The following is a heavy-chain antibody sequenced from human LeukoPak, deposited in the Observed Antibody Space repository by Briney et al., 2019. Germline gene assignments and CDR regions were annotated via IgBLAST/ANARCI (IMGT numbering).Heavy chain of an antibody. CDR3: AKRGVNSVFDI. J-gene: IGHJ3*02. Sequence: GVSLRLSCAAAGFTCCSYAWRWVRPAPGKGRELSLVLSASGSSTYSEASVKRRFTISKDNSNNTLYLQMTSLRADDTAVYYCAKRGVNSVFDIWGQGTMVTVSS. V-gene: IGHV3-23*01. CDR1: GFTCCSYA. CDR2: LSASGSST. D-gene: IGHD4-23*01.